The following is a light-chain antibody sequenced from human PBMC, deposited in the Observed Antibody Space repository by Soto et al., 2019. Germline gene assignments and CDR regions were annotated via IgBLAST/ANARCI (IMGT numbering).Light chain of an antibody. CDR2: DAS. CDR1: QSIGSW. CDR3: QHYNSYSEA. Sequence: DIQMTQSPSTLSASVGDRVIITCRASQSIGSWLAWYQQKPGKAPKLLMYDASNLESGVPSRFSGSGSGTEFTLTISSLQPDDFATYYCQHYNSYSEAFGQGTKVELK. J-gene: IGKJ1*01. V-gene: IGKV1-5*01.